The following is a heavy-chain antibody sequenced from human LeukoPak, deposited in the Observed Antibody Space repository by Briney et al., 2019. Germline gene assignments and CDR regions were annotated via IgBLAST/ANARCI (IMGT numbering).Heavy chain of an antibody. J-gene: IGHJ5*02. D-gene: IGHD3-3*02. Sequence: SETLSLTCTVSGASINNYYWSWIRQPAGKGLEWIGRIHGSGSTNYNPSLKSRVTVSIDTSKNQFSLKLSSMTAADTAVYYCARDLASPPYNWFDPWGQGTLVTVSS. V-gene: IGHV4-4*07. CDR3: ARDLASPPYNWFDP. CDR2: IHGSGST. CDR1: GASINNYY.